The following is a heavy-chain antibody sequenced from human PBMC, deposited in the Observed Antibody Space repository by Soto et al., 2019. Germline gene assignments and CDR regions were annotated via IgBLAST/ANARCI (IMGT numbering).Heavy chain of an antibody. D-gene: IGHD6-13*01. J-gene: IGHJ4*02. Sequence: PGGSLRLSCAASGFTFSDYYMSWIRQAPGKGLEWVSYISSSGSTIYYADSVKGRFTISRDNAKNSLYLQMNSLRAEDTAVYYCAREACQIRVTSGIDYWGQGTLVTVSS. CDR1: GFTFSDYY. CDR3: AREACQIRVTSGIDY. V-gene: IGHV3-11*01. CDR2: ISSSGSTI.